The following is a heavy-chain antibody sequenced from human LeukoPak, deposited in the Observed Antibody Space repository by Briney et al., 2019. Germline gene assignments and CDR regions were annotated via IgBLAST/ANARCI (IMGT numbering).Heavy chain of an antibody. CDR3: ARGPYSYDSSGAFDL. CDR2: ISSSGST. V-gene: IGHV4-61*02. J-gene: IGHJ3*01. Sequence: PSETLSLTCTVSGDSISSGDYYWSWMRQPAGKALEWIGRISSSGSTNYNPSLKSRVTISVDTSKNQFSLKLSSVTAADTAVYFCARGPYSYDSSGAFDLWGQGTMVTVSS. D-gene: IGHD3-22*01. CDR1: GDSISSGDYY.